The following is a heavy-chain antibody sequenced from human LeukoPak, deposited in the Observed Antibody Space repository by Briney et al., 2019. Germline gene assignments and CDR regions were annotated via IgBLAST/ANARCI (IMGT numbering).Heavy chain of an antibody. CDR1: RLTFSSYA. Sequence: GRSLRLSCAASRLTFSSYAMHWVRQPPGKGLEWVAVIPYDGNNKYYADSVRGRFTISRDNSKNTLYLQMNSLRAEDTAVYYCARGGLDESFQYWGQGTLVTVST. CDR2: IPYDGNNK. CDR3: ARGGLDESFQY. D-gene: IGHD6-25*01. J-gene: IGHJ1*01. V-gene: IGHV3-30-3*01.